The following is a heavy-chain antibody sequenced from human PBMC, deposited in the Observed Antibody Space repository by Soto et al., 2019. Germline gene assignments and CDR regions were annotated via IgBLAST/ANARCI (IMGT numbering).Heavy chain of an antibody. Sequence: GGSLRLSCAASGFTFSSYAMSWVRQAPGKGLEWVSAISGSGGSTYYADSVKGRFTISRDNSKNTLYLQMNSLRAEDTAVYYCAKEMYYYDSSGERGGFDYWGQGTLVTVSS. D-gene: IGHD3-22*01. CDR1: GFTFSSYA. J-gene: IGHJ4*02. CDR3: AKEMYYYDSSGERGGFDY. V-gene: IGHV3-23*01. CDR2: ISGSGGST.